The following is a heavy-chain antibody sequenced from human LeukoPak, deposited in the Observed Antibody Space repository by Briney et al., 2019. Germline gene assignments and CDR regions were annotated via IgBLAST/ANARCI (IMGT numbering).Heavy chain of an antibody. J-gene: IGHJ5*02. CDR3: ARGGQLELSFLWWFDP. CDR2: INPNSGGT. D-gene: IGHD1-1*01. V-gene: IGHV1-2*02. CDR1: GYTFTGYY. Sequence: GASVKVSCKASGYTFTGYYMHWVRQAPGQGLEWMGWINPNSGGTNYAQKFQGRVTMTRDTSISTAYMELSRLRSDDTAVYYCARGGQLELSFLWWFDPWGQGTLVTVSS.